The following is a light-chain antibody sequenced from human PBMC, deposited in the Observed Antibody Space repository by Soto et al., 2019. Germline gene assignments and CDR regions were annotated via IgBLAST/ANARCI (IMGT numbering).Light chain of an antibody. Sequence: EIVMTQSPATLSVSPGERATLSCRASQSVSSNLAWYQQKPGQAPRLLIYDASTRATGIPARFSGSGSGTDFTLTISTLQSEDFVVYYCQQYNNWPPNYTFGQGTKLEIK. CDR2: DAS. CDR1: QSVSSN. CDR3: QQYNNWPPNYT. V-gene: IGKV3-15*01. J-gene: IGKJ2*01.